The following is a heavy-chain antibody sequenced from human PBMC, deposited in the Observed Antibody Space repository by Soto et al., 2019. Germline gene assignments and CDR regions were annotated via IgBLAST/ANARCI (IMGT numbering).Heavy chain of an antibody. D-gene: IGHD2-21*01. CDR1: GFSLSTRGVR. CDR2: IDWDDDK. J-gene: IGHJ4*02. V-gene: IGHV2-70*04. CDR3: AGIGDTFFDY. Sequence: SGPTLVNPTQTLTLTCTFSGFSLSTRGVRVSWIRQPPGKALEWLARIDWDDDKFYSTSLKTRLTISKDTSENQVVLTMTNMDPVDTATYYCAGIGDTFFDYWGQGTRVTVSS.